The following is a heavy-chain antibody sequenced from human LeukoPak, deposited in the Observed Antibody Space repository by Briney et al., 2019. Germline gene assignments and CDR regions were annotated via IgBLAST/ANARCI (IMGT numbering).Heavy chain of an antibody. V-gene: IGHV4-39*07. D-gene: IGHD2-2*01. CDR1: GGSISSSSYC. J-gene: IGHJ5*02. Sequence: SQTLSLTCTVAGGSISSSSYCWGWLRQPPGKGLEWIGSIYYSGSTYYNPSLKSRVTISVDTSKNQFSLKLSSVTAADTAVYYCARFSDIVVVPADNWFDPWGQGTLVTVSS. CDR2: IYYSGST. CDR3: ARFSDIVVVPADNWFDP.